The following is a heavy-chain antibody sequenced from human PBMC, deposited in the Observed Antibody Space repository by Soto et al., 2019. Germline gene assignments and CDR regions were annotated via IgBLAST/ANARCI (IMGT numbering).Heavy chain of an antibody. D-gene: IGHD4-17*01. J-gene: IGHJ2*01. V-gene: IGHV1-69*08. CDR3: ARPDFGDYWYFDL. CDR1: GGTFSSHT. CDR2: IIPALGTA. Sequence: QDQLVQSGAEVKKPGSSVKVSCKASGGTFSSHTFSWVRQAPGQGLEWMGRIIPALGTATYAQKFQGRVTITADESATTVYRELNRLRSEDTAVYYCARPDFGDYWYFDLWGRGTLVTVSS.